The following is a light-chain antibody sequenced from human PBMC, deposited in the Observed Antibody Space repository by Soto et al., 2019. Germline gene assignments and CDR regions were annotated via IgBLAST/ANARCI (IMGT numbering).Light chain of an antibody. CDR1: SSNIGSNN. CDR2: STN. CDR3: AAWDDSLNGRL. V-gene: IGLV1-44*01. J-gene: IGLJ3*02. Sequence: QSVLTQPPSASGTPGQRVTISCSGSSSNIGSNNVNWYQQLPGTAPKLLIYSTNQRPSGVPDRFSGSKSGTSASLAISGLQSEDEADYYCAAWDDSLNGRLFGGGTKLTVL.